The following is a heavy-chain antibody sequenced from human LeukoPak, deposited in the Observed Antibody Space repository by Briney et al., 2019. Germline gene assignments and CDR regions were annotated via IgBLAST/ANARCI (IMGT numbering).Heavy chain of an antibody. CDR2: ISGSDGST. CDR1: GFTFSSYA. J-gene: IGHJ4*02. CDR3: AKDLYGDYMIDY. V-gene: IGHV3-23*01. D-gene: IGHD4-17*01. Sequence: GGSLRLSCAASGFTFSSYAMSWVRQAPGKGLEWFSVISGSDGSTYYADSVKGRFTISRDNSKNTLYLQMNSLRAEDTAVYYCAKDLYGDYMIDYWGQGTLVTVPS.